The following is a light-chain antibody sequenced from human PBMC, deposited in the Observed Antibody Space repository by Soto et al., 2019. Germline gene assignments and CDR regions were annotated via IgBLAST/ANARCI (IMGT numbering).Light chain of an antibody. J-gene: IGLJ2*01. V-gene: IGLV6-57*04. CDR1: SGSIASNY. CDR3: QSYDSSTVV. CDR2: EDN. Sequence: NFMLTQPHCVSESPGKTVTISCTRSSGSIASNYVQWYQQRPGSAPTTVIYEDNQRPSGVPDRFSGSIDSSSNSASLTISGLQTEDEADYYCQSYDSSTVVFGGGTKVTVL.